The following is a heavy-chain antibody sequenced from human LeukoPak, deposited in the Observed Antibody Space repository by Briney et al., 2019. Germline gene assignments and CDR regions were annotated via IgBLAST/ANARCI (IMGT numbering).Heavy chain of an antibody. J-gene: IGHJ3*02. Sequence: GASVKVSCKASGYTFTSYGISWVRQAPGQGLEWMGWISAYNGNTNYAQKLQGRVTMTTDTSTSTAYMELRSLRSDDTAVYYCARWGAAHSTEIDAFDIWGQGTMVTVSS. V-gene: IGHV1-18*01. D-gene: IGHD2-21*02. CDR2: ISAYNGNT. CDR1: GYTFTSYG. CDR3: ARWGAAHSTEIDAFDI.